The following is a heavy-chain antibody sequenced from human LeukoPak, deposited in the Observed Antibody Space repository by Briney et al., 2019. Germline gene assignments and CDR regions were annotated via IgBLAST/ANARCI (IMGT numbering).Heavy chain of an antibody. J-gene: IGHJ4*02. D-gene: IGHD3-10*01. CDR3: AIAYESGSFYRAFAY. Sequence: QAGGSLRLSCAASGFNVAAYAMYWVRQPPGMSLEWVSLISGDSDNKYSAGSVKGRFTISRDNSKNSLFLQMNSLTTEDTALYYCAIAYESGSFYRAFAYWGQGALVTVSS. CDR2: ISGDSDNK. CDR1: GFNVAAYA. V-gene: IGHV3-43*02.